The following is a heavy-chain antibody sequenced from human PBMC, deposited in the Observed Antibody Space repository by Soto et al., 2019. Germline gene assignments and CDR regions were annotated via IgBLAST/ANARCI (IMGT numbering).Heavy chain of an antibody. D-gene: IGHD3-22*01. J-gene: IGHJ1*01. V-gene: IGHV4-61*08. CDR2: IYYSGST. Sequence: SETLSLTCTVSGGSISSGDYYWSWIRQPPGKGLEWIGYIYYSGSTNYNPSLKSRVTISVDTSKNQFSLKLSSVTAADTAVYYCASTDYYDSSGYYYGDFQHWGQGNLVTVSS. CDR3: ASTDYYDSSGYYYGDFQH. CDR1: GGSISSGDYY.